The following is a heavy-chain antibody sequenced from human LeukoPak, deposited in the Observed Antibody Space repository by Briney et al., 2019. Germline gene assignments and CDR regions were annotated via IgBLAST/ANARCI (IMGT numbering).Heavy chain of an antibody. CDR3: AGQYTVYDPFDQ. D-gene: IGHD5/OR15-5a*01. CDR1: DYSISSGYY. CDR2: MYHSGST. V-gene: IGHV4-38-2*02. Sequence: SETLSLTCTVSDYSISSGYYWGWIRQPPGKGLEWIGSMYHSGSTSYNPSLKSRVTISVDTSKNQFSLKLSSVTAADTAVYYCAGQYTVYDPFDQWGQGTLVTVSS. J-gene: IGHJ4*02.